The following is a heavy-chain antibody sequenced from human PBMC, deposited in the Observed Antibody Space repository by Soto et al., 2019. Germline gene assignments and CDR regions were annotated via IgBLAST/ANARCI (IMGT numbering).Heavy chain of an antibody. V-gene: IGHV3-66*01. CDR1: GFTFRSYA. J-gene: IGHJ4*02. CDR2: IYSGGST. CDR3: AKIESRFYYDSTGYYPFDY. D-gene: IGHD3-22*01. Sequence: GGSLRLSCGVSGFTFRSYAMYWVRQAPGKGLEWVSVIYSGGSTYYADSVKGRFTISRDNSKNTLYLQMNSLRAEDTAVYYCAKIESRFYYDSTGYYPFDYWGQGTLVTAPQ.